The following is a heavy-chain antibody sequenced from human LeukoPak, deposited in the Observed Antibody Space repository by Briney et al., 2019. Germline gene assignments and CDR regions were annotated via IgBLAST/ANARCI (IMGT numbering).Heavy chain of an antibody. Sequence: ASETLSLTCTVSGGSISSYYWSWIRQPPGKGLEWIGYIYYSGSTNYNPSLKSRVTISVDTSKNQFSLKLSSVTAADTAVYYCARIAAAGNFDPWGQGTLVTVSS. J-gene: IGHJ5*02. D-gene: IGHD6-13*01. V-gene: IGHV4-59*08. CDR2: IYYSGST. CDR3: ARIAAAGNFDP. CDR1: GGSISSYY.